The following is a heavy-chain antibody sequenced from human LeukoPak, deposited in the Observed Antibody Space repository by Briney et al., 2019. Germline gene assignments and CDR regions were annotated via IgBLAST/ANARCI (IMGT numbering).Heavy chain of an antibody. CDR2: IWYDGSNK. V-gene: IGHV3-33*01. D-gene: IGHD3-22*01. Sequence: GGSLRLSCAASGFTFSSYGMHWVRQAPGKGLEWVAVIWYDGSNKYYADSVKGRFTISRDNSKNTLYLQMNSLRAEDTAVYYCARDWYYDSSGYFHSSFWGQGTLVTVSS. CDR1: GFTFSSYG. J-gene: IGHJ4*02. CDR3: ARDWYYDSSGYFHSSF.